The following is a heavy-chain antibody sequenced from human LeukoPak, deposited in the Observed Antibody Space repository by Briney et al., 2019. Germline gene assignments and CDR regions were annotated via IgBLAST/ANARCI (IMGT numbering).Heavy chain of an antibody. CDR1: GFTFSSYA. CDR3: AKPKSGPGWYFDY. J-gene: IGHJ4*02. D-gene: IGHD2-8*02. V-gene: IGHV3-23*01. CDR2: ISGSGGST. Sequence: QAGGSLRLSCAASGFTFSSYAMSWVRQAPGKGLEWVSAISGSGGSTYYADSVKGRFTIFRDNSKNTLYLQMNSLRAEDTAVYYCAKPKSGPGWYFDYWGQGTLVTVSS.